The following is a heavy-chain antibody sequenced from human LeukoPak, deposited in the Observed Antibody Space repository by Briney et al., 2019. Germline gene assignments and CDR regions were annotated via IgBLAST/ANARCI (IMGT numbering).Heavy chain of an antibody. CDR1: GFTVNSYA. Sequence: GGSLRLSCAASGFTVNSYAMSWVRQAPGKGLEWVSAISASGGTTYYADSVRGRFTISRDNSENTLYLQMNSLRVEDTAVYYCAKEPRVYCSSSACPNWLDPWGQGALVTVS. CDR3: AKEPRVYCSSSACPNWLDP. D-gene: IGHD2-2*01. V-gene: IGHV3-23*01. J-gene: IGHJ5*02. CDR2: ISASGGTT.